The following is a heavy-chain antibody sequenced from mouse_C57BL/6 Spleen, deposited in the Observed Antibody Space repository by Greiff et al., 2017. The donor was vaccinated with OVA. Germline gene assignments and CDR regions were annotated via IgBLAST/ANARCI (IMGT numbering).Heavy chain of an antibody. Sequence: EVKLMESGAELVRPGASVKLSCTASGFNIKDYYMHWVKQRPEQGLEWIGRIDPEDGDTEYAPKFQGKATMTADTSSNTAYLQLSSLTSEDTAVYYCINYDGYYGFAYWGQGTLVTVSA. CDR3: INYDGYYGFAY. V-gene: IGHV14-1*01. CDR2: IDPEDGDT. J-gene: IGHJ3*01. D-gene: IGHD2-3*01. CDR1: GFNIKDYY.